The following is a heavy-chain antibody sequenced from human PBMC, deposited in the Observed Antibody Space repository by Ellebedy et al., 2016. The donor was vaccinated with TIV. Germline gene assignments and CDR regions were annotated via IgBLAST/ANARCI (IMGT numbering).Heavy chain of an antibody. CDR1: GFPFRSYT. CDR2: ISVTGDLT. D-gene: IGHD6-19*01. V-gene: IGHV3-23*01. Sequence: GESLKISCAASGFPFRSYTLNWVRQAPGKGLGWVSSISVTGDLTYYADSVKGRFTVSRDNSKNTLSLQLHSLRAEDTAIYYCAKIAVSGLWYFDLWGRGTLVTVSS. CDR3: AKIAVSGLWYFDL. J-gene: IGHJ2*01.